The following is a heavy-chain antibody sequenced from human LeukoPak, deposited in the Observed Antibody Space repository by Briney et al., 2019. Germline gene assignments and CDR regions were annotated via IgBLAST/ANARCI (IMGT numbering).Heavy chain of an antibody. CDR2: ISGSGGST. Sequence: GGSLRLSCAASGFTFSSYAMSWVRQAPGKGLEWVSAISGSGGSTYYADSVKGRFTISRDNSKNTLYLQMNSLRAEDTAVYYCAKDMGYCSSTSCATGAFDTWGQGTMVTVSS. CDR3: AKDMGYCSSTSCATGAFDT. V-gene: IGHV3-23*01. D-gene: IGHD2-2*01. CDR1: GFTFSSYA. J-gene: IGHJ3*02.